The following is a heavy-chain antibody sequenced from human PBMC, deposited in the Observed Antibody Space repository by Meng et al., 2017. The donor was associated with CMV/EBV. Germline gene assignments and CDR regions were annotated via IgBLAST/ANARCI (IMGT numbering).Heavy chain of an antibody. V-gene: IGHV3-53*01. Sequence: GESLKISCAASGFTVSSNYMSWVRQAPGKGLEWVSVIYSGGSTYYADSVKGRFTISRDNSKNTLYLQMNSLRAEDTAVYYCASYCSSTSCWNAFDIWGQGNPGHRLL. D-gene: IGHD2-2*01. CDR1: GFTVSSNY. CDR2: IYSGGST. J-gene: IGHJ3*02. CDR3: ASYCSSTSCWNAFDI.